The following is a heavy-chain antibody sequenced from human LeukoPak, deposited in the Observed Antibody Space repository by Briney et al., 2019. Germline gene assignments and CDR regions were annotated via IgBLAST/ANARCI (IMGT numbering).Heavy chain of an antibody. V-gene: IGHV4-39*07. Sequence: SETLSLTCTVAGGSISSSSYYWGWIRQPPGKGLEWIGSIYYSGSTYYNPSLKSRVSISVDTSKNQFSLKLTSVTAADTAVYYCARAPEYGLYYFDYWGQGTLVTVSS. D-gene: IGHD1-14*01. CDR2: IYYSGST. CDR3: ARAPEYGLYYFDY. CDR1: GGSISSSSYY. J-gene: IGHJ4*02.